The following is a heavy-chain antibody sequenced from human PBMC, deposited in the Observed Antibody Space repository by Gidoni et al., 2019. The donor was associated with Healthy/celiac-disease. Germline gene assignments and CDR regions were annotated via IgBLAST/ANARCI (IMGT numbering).Heavy chain of an antibody. D-gene: IGHD2-21*02. CDR1: GGSISSYY. CDR3: ARGGDSNSRYYFDY. CDR2: IYYSGST. V-gene: IGHV4-59*01. J-gene: IGHJ4*02. Sequence: QVQLQESGPGLVKPSETLSLTCTVSGGSISSYYWSWIRQPPGKGLEWIGYIYYSGSTSYNPSLKSRVTISVDTSKNQFSLKLSSVTAADTAVYYCARGGDSNSRYYFDYWGQGTLVTVSS.